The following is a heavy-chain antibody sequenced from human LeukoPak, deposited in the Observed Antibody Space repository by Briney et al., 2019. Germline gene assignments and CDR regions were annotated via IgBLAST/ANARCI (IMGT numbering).Heavy chain of an antibody. CDR3: AKARATYLYDTSGYSALHY. CDR2: IWYDGDNK. D-gene: IGHD3-22*01. Sequence: GGSLRLSCAASRFTFSSYVMHWVRQAPGKGLEWVALIWYDGDNKYYSDSVKGRFTISRDNSKNTLYLQMNSLRAEDTAVYYCAKARATYLYDTSGYSALHYWGQGTLVTVSS. J-gene: IGHJ4*02. CDR1: RFTFSSYV. V-gene: IGHV3-33*06.